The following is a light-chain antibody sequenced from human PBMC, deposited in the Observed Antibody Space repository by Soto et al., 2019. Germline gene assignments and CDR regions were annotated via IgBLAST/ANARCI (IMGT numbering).Light chain of an antibody. CDR3: QQSYNTPQT. J-gene: IGKJ1*01. CDR1: QSISSY. CDR2: AAS. Sequence: DIQMTQSPSSLSASVGDRVTITCRASQSISSYLNWYQQKPGKAPKLLIYAASSLQSGVPSWFSGSGSGTDFTHTIISLQPEDFATYYFQQSYNTPQTFGQGTKVEIK. V-gene: IGKV1-39*01.